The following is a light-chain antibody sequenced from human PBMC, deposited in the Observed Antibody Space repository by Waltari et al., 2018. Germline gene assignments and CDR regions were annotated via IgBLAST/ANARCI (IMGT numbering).Light chain of an antibody. V-gene: IGLV3-19*01. CDR3: HSRDASGVAGS. CDR1: SLRSYY. Sequence: SSELTQDPAVSVAMGQTVRITCQGDSLRSYYASWYQQRPGQAPILVMYDKNNRPSGGPDRFAGSSSHNTASLTITGARAEDEASYYCHSRDASGVAGSFGGGTKLTVL. CDR2: DKN. J-gene: IGLJ2*01.